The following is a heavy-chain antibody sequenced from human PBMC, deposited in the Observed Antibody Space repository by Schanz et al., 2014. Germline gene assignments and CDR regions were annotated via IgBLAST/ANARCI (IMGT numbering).Heavy chain of an antibody. Sequence: VQLLESGGGLVQPGGSLRLSCAASGFTFSIYGMSWVRQAPGKGLVWIGAIGHRGNTKDNPSLKSRVTMSVETSKNQFSLNLSSAAAADTAVYYCARGRQQLGSFDYWGPGTLVFVSS. CDR3: ARGRQQLGSFDY. CDR2: IGHRGNT. D-gene: IGHD6-13*01. CDR1: GFTFSIYG. V-gene: IGHV4-34*01. J-gene: IGHJ4*02.